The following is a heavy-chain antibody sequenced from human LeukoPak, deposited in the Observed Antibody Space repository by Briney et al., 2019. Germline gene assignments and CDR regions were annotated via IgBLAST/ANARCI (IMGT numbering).Heavy chain of an antibody. CDR1: GGTFSSYA. D-gene: IGHD2-15*01. Sequence: GASVKVSCKASGGTFSSYAISWVRQAPGQGLEWMGRIIPILGIANYAQKFQGRVTITADKSTSTAYMELSSLRSEVTAVYYCARDLGYCSGGSCYIYYYGMDVWGQGTTVTVSS. J-gene: IGHJ6*02. V-gene: IGHV1-69*04. CDR3: ARDLGYCSGGSCYIYYYGMDV. CDR2: IIPILGIA.